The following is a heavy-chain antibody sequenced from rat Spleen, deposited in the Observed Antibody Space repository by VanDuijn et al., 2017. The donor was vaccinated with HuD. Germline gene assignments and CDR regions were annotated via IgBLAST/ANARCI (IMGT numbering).Heavy chain of an antibody. Sequence: EVQLVESGGGLVQPGRSLKLSCAASGFTFSNYYMAWVRQAPTKGLEWVAYISSGGGGIFYLDSVKDRFTISRDNAKSTLYLQMDSRRSEDTATYYCAPGPRILRLDWFAYWGQGTLVTVSS. CDR3: APGPRILRLDWFAY. CDR1: GFTFSNYY. V-gene: IGHV5-27*01. D-gene: IGHD1-6*01. CDR2: ISSGGGGI. J-gene: IGHJ3*01.